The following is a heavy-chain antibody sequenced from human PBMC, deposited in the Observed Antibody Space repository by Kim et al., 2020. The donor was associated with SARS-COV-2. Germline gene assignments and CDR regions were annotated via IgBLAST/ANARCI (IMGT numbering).Heavy chain of an antibody. CDR3: AIVLLWFGELSC. J-gene: IGHJ4*02. Sequence: GYAQKFQGRVTMTRNTSISTAYMELSSLRSEDTAVYYCAIVLLWFGELSCWGQGTLVTVSS. D-gene: IGHD3-10*01. V-gene: IGHV1-8*01.